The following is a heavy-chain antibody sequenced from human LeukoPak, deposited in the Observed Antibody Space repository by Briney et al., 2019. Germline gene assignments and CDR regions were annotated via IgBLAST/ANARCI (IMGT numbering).Heavy chain of an antibody. Sequence: SETLSLTCTVSGGSISSYYWSWIRQPPGKRLEWIGYIYYSGGTNYNPSLKSRVTISVDTSKNQFSLNLSSVTAADTAVYYCAKDWRDCSGGSCYSGFDYWGQGTLVTVSS. D-gene: IGHD2-15*01. CDR2: IYYSGGT. J-gene: IGHJ4*02. V-gene: IGHV4-59*01. CDR3: AKDWRDCSGGSCYSGFDY. CDR1: GGSISSYY.